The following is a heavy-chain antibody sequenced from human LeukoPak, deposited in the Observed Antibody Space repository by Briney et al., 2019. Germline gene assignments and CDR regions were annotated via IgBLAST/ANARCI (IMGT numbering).Heavy chain of an antibody. Sequence: GGSLRLSCAASGFTFSSYAMSWVRQAPGKGLEWVSGISASGGSTYYADSVKGRFTISRGNSKNTLYLQMNSLRAEDTAVYYCAKDAPGYYDVDYFDYWGQGTLVTVSS. CDR1: GFTFSSYA. D-gene: IGHD3-10*02. J-gene: IGHJ4*02. CDR2: ISASGGST. V-gene: IGHV3-23*01. CDR3: AKDAPGYYDVDYFDY.